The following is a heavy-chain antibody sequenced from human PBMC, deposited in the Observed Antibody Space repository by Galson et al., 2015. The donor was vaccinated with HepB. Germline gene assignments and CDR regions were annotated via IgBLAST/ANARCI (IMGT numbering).Heavy chain of an antibody. CDR3: AREADGSGSYLDYYYYYYGMDV. Sequence: SVKVSCKASGYTFTSYGISWVRQAPGQGLEWMGWISAYNGNTNYAQKLQGRVTMTTDTSTSTAYMELRSLRSDDTAVYYCAREADGSGSYLDYYYYYYGMDVWGQGTTVTVSS. CDR2: ISAYNGNT. D-gene: IGHD3-10*01. J-gene: IGHJ6*02. CDR1: GYTFTSYG. V-gene: IGHV1-18*01.